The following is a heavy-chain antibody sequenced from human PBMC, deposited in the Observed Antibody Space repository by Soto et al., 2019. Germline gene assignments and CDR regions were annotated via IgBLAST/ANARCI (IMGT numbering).Heavy chain of an antibody. V-gene: IGHV1-46*03. Sequence: QVQLVQSGAEVKKPGASVKVSCKASGYTFTSYYMHWVRQAPGQGLEWMGIINLSGGSTSYAQKFQGRVTMTRDTSTSTVYMELSSLGSEDTAVYYCARGYDFWSGSYYMDVWGKGTTVTVSS. J-gene: IGHJ6*03. CDR2: INLSGGST. D-gene: IGHD3-3*01. CDR3: ARGYDFWSGSYYMDV. CDR1: GYTFTSYY.